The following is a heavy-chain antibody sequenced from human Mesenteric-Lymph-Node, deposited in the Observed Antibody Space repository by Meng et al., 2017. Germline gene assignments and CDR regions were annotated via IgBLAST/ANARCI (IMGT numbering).Heavy chain of an antibody. Sequence: ASVKVSCKASGDTFTRDYMHWVRQAPGQGLEWMGIINPSGGSTSYAQKFQGRVTMTRDTSTSTVYMELSSLRSEDTAVYYCARDSIAVAGTPGIYYFDYWGQGTLVTVSS. D-gene: IGHD6-19*01. V-gene: IGHV1-46*01. CDR3: ARDSIAVAGTPGIYYFDY. CDR1: GDTFTRDY. CDR2: INPSGGST. J-gene: IGHJ4*02.